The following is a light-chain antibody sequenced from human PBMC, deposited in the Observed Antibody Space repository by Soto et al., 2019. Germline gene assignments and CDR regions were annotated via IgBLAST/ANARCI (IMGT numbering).Light chain of an antibody. V-gene: IGKV3-15*01. Sequence: EVVMTQSPATLSVSPGERATLSCRASQSVNANLAWYQQKPGQAPRLLIHGASNRATGIPARFSGSGFGTEFILTFSSLQSEDFAVDSCQQYNKWLWTFGQGTKVEI. CDR3: QQYNKWLWT. CDR1: QSVNAN. CDR2: GAS. J-gene: IGKJ1*01.